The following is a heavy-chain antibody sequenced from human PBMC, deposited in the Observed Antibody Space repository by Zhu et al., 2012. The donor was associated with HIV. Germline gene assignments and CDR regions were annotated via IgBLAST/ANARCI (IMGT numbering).Heavy chain of an antibody. CDR2: INSDGSST. V-gene: IGHV3-74*01. J-gene: IGHJ4*02. D-gene: IGHD3-22*01. CDR3: ARDATPYYYDSSGYYHGRRDY. CDR1: GFTFSSYW. Sequence: EVQLVESGGGLVQPGGSLRLSCAASGFTFSSYWMHWVRQAPGKGLVWVSRINSDGSSTSYADSVKGRFTISRDNAKNTLYLQMNSLRAEDTAVYYCARDATPYYYDSSGYYHGRRDYWAREPWSPSPQ.